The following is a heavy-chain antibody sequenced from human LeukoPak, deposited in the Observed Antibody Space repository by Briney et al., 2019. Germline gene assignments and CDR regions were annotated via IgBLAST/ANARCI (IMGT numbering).Heavy chain of an antibody. J-gene: IGHJ4*02. V-gene: IGHV4-39*01. CDR3: TRHHDYGDKIDY. CDR2: IHYSGST. Sequence: SETLSLTCTVSGASVPIASHYWAWIRQPPGKGLEWIGSIHYSGSTYYSPSLKSRLTISGDTCKSQFSLKLTFVTAADTAVYYCTRHHDYGDKIDYWGQGTLVTVSS. CDR1: GASVPIASHY. D-gene: IGHD4-23*01.